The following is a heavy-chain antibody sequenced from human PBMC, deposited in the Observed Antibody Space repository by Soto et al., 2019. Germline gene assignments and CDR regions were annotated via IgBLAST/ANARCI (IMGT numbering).Heavy chain of an antibody. CDR3: ASLFLIAAAGWFDP. CDR1: GGSISSSSYY. J-gene: IGHJ5*02. D-gene: IGHD6-13*01. Sequence: SETLSLTCTVSGGSISSSSYYWGWIRQPPGKGLEWIGSIYYSGSTYYNPSLKSRVTISVDTSKNQFSLKLSSVTAADTAVYYCASLFLIAAAGWFDPWGQGTLVTVSS. V-gene: IGHV4-39*01. CDR2: IYYSGST.